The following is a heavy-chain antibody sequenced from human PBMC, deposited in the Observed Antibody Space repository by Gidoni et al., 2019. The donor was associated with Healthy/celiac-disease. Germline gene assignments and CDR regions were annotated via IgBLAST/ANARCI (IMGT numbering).Heavy chain of an antibody. CDR3: ARQGYYDRREVDP. CDR2: IYYSRST. J-gene: IGHJ5*02. V-gene: IGHV4-39*01. CDR1: GGPISSSSYH. D-gene: IGHD3-22*01. Sequence: QLQLQESVPGLVTPSESLSLPCTATGGPISSSSYHWGWLRQPPGKGLEWIGSIYYSRSTYYNPSLKSRVTISGDTSKNQFSLKLRSVTAADTAVYYCARQGYYDRREVDPWGQGTLVTVSS.